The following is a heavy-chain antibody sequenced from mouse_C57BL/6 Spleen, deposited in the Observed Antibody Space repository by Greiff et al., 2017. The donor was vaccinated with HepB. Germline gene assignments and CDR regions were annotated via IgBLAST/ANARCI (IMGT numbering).Heavy chain of an antibody. CDR1: GFNIKDYY. V-gene: IGHV14-2*01. J-gene: IGHJ4*01. CDR3: DREDGQSCRGARDD. Sequence: EVQLQQSGAALVKPGASVKLSCTASGFNIKDYYMHWVKQRPEQGLEWIGRIDPEDGKTKYAPKFQGKATITADKSSNTAYLQLSSLTSEDTAVYYCDREDGQSCRGARDDWGQGTSGTDSS. D-gene: IGHD6-1*01. CDR2: IDPEDGKT.